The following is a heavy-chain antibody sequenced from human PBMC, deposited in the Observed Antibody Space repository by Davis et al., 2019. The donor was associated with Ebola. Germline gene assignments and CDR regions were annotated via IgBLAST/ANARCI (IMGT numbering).Heavy chain of an antibody. CDR3: ARARRYCSGGSCYYYYGMDV. CDR1: GGTFSSYA. Sequence: SVKVSCKASGGTFSSYAISWVRQAPGQGLEWMGGIIPIFGTANYAQKFQGRVTITADESTSTAYMELSSLRSDDTAVYYCARARRYCSGGSCYYYYGMDVWGQGTTVTVSS. D-gene: IGHD2-15*01. J-gene: IGHJ6*02. CDR2: IIPIFGTA. V-gene: IGHV1-69*13.